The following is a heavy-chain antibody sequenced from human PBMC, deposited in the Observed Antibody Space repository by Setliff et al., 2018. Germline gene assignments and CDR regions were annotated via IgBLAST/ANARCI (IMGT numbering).Heavy chain of an antibody. Sequence: SETLSLTCAVSGYSISSGYYWGWIRQPPGKGLEWIGSIYHSGSTYYNPSLKSRVTISVDTSKNQFSLKLSSVTAADTAVYYCARDHSYGYSLYYYYYYGMDVWGQGTTVTVSS. CDR2: IYHSGST. D-gene: IGHD5-18*01. J-gene: IGHJ6*02. CDR1: GYSISSGYY. V-gene: IGHV4-38-2*02. CDR3: ARDHSYGYSLYYYYYYGMDV.